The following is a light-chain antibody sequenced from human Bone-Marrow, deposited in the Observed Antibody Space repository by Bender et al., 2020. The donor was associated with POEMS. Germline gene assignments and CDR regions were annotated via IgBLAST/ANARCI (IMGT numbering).Light chain of an antibody. CDR3: ATWDANLSGPYVV. Sequence: QSVLTQPPSVSGTPGQRVTISCSGSGSNIGGYPVNWYQQLPGTAPRLLIYTNNERPSGVPDRFSGSKSGNTASLTVSGLQAEDEADYYCATWDANLSGPYVVFGGGTKLTVL. CDR1: GSNIGGYP. J-gene: IGLJ2*01. CDR2: TNN. V-gene: IGLV1-44*01.